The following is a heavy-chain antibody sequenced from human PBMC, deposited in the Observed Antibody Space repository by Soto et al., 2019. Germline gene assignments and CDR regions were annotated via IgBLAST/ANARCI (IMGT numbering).Heavy chain of an antibody. V-gene: IGHV1-3*01. CDR2: INAGNGNT. D-gene: IGHD6-19*01. CDR3: ARDRDIAVAGLLFDY. CDR1: GYTFTTYY. J-gene: IGHJ4*02. Sequence: GASVKVSCKASGYTFTTYYIHWVRQAPGQRPEWMGWINAGNGNTKYSQKFQGRVTITRDTSASTAYMELSSLRSEDTAVYYCARDRDIAVAGLLFDYWGQGPLVTVSS.